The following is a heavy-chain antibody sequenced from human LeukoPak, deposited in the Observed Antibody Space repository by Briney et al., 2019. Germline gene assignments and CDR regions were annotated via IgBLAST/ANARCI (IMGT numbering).Heavy chain of an antibody. CDR1: GFTFSSYG. CDR2: IRYDGSTK. CDR3: ARLSGDITVFDL. J-gene: IGHJ4*02. D-gene: IGHD1-20*01. V-gene: IGHV3-30*02. Sequence: GGSLRLSCAASGFTFSSYGMHWVRQAPGKGLEWVAFIRYDGSTKYYADSVKGRFTISRDNSKNTLYLQMNSLRADDTAVYYCARLSGDITVFDLWGQGTLVTVSS.